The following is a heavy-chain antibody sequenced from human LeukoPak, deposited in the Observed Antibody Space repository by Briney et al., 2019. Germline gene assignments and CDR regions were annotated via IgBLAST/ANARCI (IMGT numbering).Heavy chain of an antibody. CDR3: ARLFYSYGSGSYYKFFDY. CDR1: GGSISSSAYY. V-gene: IGHV4-61*05. CDR2: VYYSGST. Sequence: SETLSLTCSVSGGSISSSAYYWSWIRQPPGKGLEWIGYVYYSGSTNYNPSLKSRVTISVDTSKNQFSLTLSSVTAADTAVYYCARLFYSYGSGSYYKFFDYWGQGTLVTVSS. D-gene: IGHD3-10*01. J-gene: IGHJ4*02.